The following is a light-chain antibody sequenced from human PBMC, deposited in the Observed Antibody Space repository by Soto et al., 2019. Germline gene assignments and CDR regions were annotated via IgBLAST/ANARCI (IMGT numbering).Light chain of an antibody. J-gene: IGLJ2*01. CDR3: CSYAGSNNLV. Sequence: QSALTQPPSASGSPGQSVTISCTGTSSDVGGYKYVSWYQQHPGKAPKLMIFEVSKRPSGVPDRFSGSKSGNTASLTVSGLQAEDEADYYCCSYAGSNNLVVGGGTKLTVL. CDR2: EVS. CDR1: SSDVGGYKY. V-gene: IGLV2-8*01.